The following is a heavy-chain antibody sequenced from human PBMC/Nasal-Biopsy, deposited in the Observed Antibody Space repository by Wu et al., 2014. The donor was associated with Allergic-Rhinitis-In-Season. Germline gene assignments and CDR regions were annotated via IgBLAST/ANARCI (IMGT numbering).Heavy chain of an antibody. J-gene: IGHJ4*02. Sequence: SRVTISVDTSKNQFSLKLSSVTAADTAVXYCARDRGSYYYYFDYWGQGTLVTVSS. D-gene: IGHD1-26*01. CDR3: ARDRGSYYYYFDY. V-gene: IGHV4-30-2*04.